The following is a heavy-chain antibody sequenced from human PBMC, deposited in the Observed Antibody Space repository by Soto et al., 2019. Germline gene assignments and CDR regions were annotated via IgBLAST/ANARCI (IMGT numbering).Heavy chain of an antibody. CDR2: FDPEDGET. Sequence: ASVKVSCKVSGYTLTELSMHWVRQAPGKGLEWMGGFDPEDGETIYAQKFQGRVTMTEDTATDTAYMELSSLRSADTAVYYCATNALTIYMRGYYYGMDVWGRGTTVTVSS. D-gene: IGHD3-10*01. CDR1: GYTLTELS. J-gene: IGHJ6*01. V-gene: IGHV1-24*01. CDR3: ATNALTIYMRGYYYGMDV.